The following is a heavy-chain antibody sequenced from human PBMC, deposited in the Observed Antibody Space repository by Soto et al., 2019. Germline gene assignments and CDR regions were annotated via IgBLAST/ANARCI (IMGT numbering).Heavy chain of an antibody. CDR3: TRSAGQFGVRPNGGVYYTYYMDV. J-gene: IGHJ6*03. V-gene: IGHV3-73*01. CDR2: MRGRRNNYAA. Sequence: EVQLVESGGDLVQPGGSLKLSCVASGFAFNDSTIHWVRQASGKGLEWLGRMRGRRNNYAAAYGASVKGRITMSRDDSQDTADLQTNSLRTEDTAVYYCTRSAGQFGVRPNGGVYYTYYMDVWGKGTTVTVSS. CDR1: GFAFNDST. D-gene: IGHD3-3*01.